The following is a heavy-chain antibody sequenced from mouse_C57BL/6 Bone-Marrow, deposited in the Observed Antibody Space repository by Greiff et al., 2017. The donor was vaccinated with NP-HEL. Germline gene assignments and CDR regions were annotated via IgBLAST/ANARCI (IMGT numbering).Heavy chain of an antibody. Sequence: ESGPGLVKPSQSLSLTCSVTGYSITSGYYWNWIRQFPGNKLEWMGYISYDGSNNYNPSLKNRISITRDTSKNQFFLKLNSVTTEDTATYYCAVYYYDFDYWGQGTTLTVSS. J-gene: IGHJ2*01. CDR1: GYSITSGYY. CDR3: AVYYYDFDY. CDR2: ISYDGSN. D-gene: IGHD1-1*01. V-gene: IGHV3-6*01.